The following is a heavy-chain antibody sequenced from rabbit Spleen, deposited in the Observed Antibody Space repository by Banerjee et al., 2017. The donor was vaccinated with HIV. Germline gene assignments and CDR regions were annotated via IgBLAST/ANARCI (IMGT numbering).Heavy chain of an antibody. V-gene: IGHV1S40*01. Sequence: QSLEESGGGLVKPGASLTLTCKASGFSFNSGYDMCWVRQAPGKGLEWIGDIYPVFGIRNYANGVQGRFTISSDNAQNTVDLQMNSLTPADTATYFCARNANGGWDLWGPGTLVTVS. D-gene: IGHD4-1*01. CDR3: ARNANGGWDL. CDR2: IYPVFGIR. CDR1: GFSFNSGYD. J-gene: IGHJ4*01.